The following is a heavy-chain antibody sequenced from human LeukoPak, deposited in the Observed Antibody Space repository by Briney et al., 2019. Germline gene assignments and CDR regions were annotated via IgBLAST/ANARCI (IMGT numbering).Heavy chain of an antibody. J-gene: IGHJ4*02. Sequence: GSLRLSCAAPGFTFSSYGMHWVRQAPGKGLEWVAFIRYDGSNKYYADFVKGRFTISRDNSKNTLYLQMNSLRPEDTAVYYCAKDSKRWKTYYYEAGSYYFDYWGQGTRVTVSS. CDR3: AKDSKRWKTYYYEAGSYYFDY. CDR1: GFTFSSYG. D-gene: IGHD3-10*01. CDR2: IRYDGSNK. V-gene: IGHV3-30*02.